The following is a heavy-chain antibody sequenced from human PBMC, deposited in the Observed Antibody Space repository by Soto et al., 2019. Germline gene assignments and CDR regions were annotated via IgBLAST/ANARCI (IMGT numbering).Heavy chain of an antibody. J-gene: IGHJ6*02. Sequence: LRLSCAASGFTFCSYGMHWVRQAPGKGLEWVAGTSYDGSNKYYADSVKGRFTIPRDNTLYLQMNSLRAEDTAVYYCAKGREFDILTGYPLNYYYGMDVWGQGTTVTVSS. V-gene: IGHV3-30*18. CDR1: GFTFCSYG. CDR3: AKGREFDILTGYPLNYYYGMDV. D-gene: IGHD3-9*01. CDR2: TSYDGSNK.